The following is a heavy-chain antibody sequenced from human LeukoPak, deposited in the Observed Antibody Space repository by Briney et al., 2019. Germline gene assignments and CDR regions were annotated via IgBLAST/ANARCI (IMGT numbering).Heavy chain of an antibody. J-gene: IGHJ3*02. V-gene: IGHV1-69*01. D-gene: IGHD6-19*01. CDR1: GGTFSSYA. Sequence: SVKVSCKASGGTFSSYAISWVRQAPGQGLEWMGGIIPIFGTANYAQKFQGRVTITANESTSTAYMELSSLRSEDTAVYYCARGGIAVASAFDIWGQGTMVTVSS. CDR2: IIPIFGTA. CDR3: ARGGIAVASAFDI.